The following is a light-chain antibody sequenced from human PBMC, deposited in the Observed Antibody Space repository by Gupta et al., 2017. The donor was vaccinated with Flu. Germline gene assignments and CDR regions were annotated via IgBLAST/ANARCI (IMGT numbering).Light chain of an antibody. CDR2: DAS. J-gene: IGKJ1*01. CDR3: QQFDNFPWT. CDR1: QSISSW. V-gene: IGKV1-5*03. Sequence: DIQMTHSPSTLSASVGDRVTITCRASQSISSWLAWYQQKSGKAPKLLISDASNLEGGVPSRFSGSGSGTEFTLTISSLQPDDFGTYYCQQFDNFPWTFGHGTKVEI.